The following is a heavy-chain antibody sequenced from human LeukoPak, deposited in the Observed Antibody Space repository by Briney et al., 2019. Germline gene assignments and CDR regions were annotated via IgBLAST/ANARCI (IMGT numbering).Heavy chain of an antibody. CDR3: AKGALIAAWGYFDY. Sequence: PGGSLRLSCAASGFTSRSYAMSWVRQAPGKGLEWVSVMSGSGGSTYYADSVKGRFTISRDNSKNTLYLQMNSLRAEDTAVYYCAKGALIAAWGYFDYWGQGTLVTVSS. CDR1: GFTSRSYA. V-gene: IGHV3-23*01. D-gene: IGHD6-6*01. J-gene: IGHJ4*02. CDR2: MSGSGGST.